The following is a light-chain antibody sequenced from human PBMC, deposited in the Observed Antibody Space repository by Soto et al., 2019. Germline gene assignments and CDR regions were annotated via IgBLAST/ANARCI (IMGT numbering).Light chain of an antibody. CDR1: QSISSY. Sequence: DIQMTQSPSSLSASVGDRVTITCRASQSISSYLNWYQQKPGKAPKLLIYAASSLQSGVPSRFSGSGSGTDFTLTISSLQPEDFATYYCQQSYSTPITLGQRTRLEIK. V-gene: IGKV1-39*01. CDR3: QQSYSTPIT. CDR2: AAS. J-gene: IGKJ5*01.